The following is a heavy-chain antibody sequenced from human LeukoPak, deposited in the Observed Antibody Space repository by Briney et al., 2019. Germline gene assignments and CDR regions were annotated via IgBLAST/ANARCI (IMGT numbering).Heavy chain of an antibody. CDR3: VKAYPEKQGGAAFDI. J-gene: IGHJ3*02. CDR2: ISSNGGST. D-gene: IGHD2-2*02. CDR1: GFTFSSYA. V-gene: IGHV3-64D*06. Sequence: QPGGSLRLSCAASGFTFSSYAMHWVRQAPGKGLEYVSAISSNGGSTYYADSVKGRFTISRDNSKNTLYLQMSSLRAEDTAVYYCVKAYPEKQGGAAFDIWGQGTMVTVSS.